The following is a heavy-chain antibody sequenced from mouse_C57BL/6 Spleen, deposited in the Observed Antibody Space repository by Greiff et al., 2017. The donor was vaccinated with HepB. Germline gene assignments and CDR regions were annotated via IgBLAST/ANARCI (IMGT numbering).Heavy chain of an antibody. Sequence: EVKLMESGGGLVKPGGSLKLSCAASGFTFSSYAMSWVRQTPEKRLEWVATISDGGSYTYYPDNVKGRFTISRDNAKNNLYLQMSHLKSEDTAMYYCARDGLEYYFDYWGQGTTLTVSS. V-gene: IGHV5-4*01. CDR2: ISDGGSYT. CDR3: ARDGLEYYFDY. J-gene: IGHJ2*01. CDR1: GFTFSSYA.